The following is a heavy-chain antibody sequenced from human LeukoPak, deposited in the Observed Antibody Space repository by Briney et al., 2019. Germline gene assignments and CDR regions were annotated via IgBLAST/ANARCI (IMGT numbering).Heavy chain of an antibody. V-gene: IGHV3-23*01. CDR1: RFTFSTYG. CDR2: ITGGGST. D-gene: IGHD3-22*01. CDR3: AKSSYYDSSGYYREYYFDY. J-gene: IGHJ4*02. Sequence: GGSLRLSCAASRFTFSTYGMSWVRQAPGKGLGWVSSITGGGSTYYADSVKGRFTISRDNSKNTLYLQMNSLRAEDTAVYYCAKSSYYDSSGYYREYYFDYWGQGTLVTVSS.